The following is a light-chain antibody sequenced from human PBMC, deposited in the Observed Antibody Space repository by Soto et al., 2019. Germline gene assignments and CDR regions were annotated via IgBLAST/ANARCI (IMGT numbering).Light chain of an antibody. CDR3: QQYYNIPPWT. V-gene: IGKV4-1*01. Sequence: DIVMTQSPDSLAVSLGERATINCKSSQSVLYSSNNKNYLAWYQQKPGQSPKLLIYWASTRESGVPDRFTGSGSGTDFTLTISSLQAEDVAIYYCQQYYNIPPWTFGQGTKVEIK. J-gene: IGKJ1*01. CDR2: WAS. CDR1: QSVLYSSNNKNY.